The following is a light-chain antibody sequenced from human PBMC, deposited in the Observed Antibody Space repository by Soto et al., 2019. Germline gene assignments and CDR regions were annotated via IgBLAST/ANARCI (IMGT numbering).Light chain of an antibody. CDR3: KQYNNLPNT. Sequence: EIVMTQSPATLSVSPGERATLSCRASQSVSINLAWYQQKPGQAPRLLIYGASTRATGIPARFSGSGSGTEFTLTISSLQSEDFAVYYCKQYNNLPNTFGQGTKLEIK. J-gene: IGKJ2*01. CDR2: GAS. V-gene: IGKV3-15*01. CDR1: QSVSIN.